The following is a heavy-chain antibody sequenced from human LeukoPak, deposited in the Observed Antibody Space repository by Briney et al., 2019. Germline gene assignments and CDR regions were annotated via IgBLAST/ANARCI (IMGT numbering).Heavy chain of an antibody. CDR1: GYTFTSYG. CDR3: ARDNIQWDDAFDI. V-gene: IGHV1-18*01. Sequence: ASVKVSCKASGYTFTSYGISWVRQAPGQGREWMGWISAYNGNTNYAQKLQGRVTMNTDTSTSTAYMDLRSLRSDDTAVYYCARDNIQWDDAFDIWGQGTMVTVSS. CDR2: ISAYNGNT. J-gene: IGHJ3*02. D-gene: IGHD1-26*01.